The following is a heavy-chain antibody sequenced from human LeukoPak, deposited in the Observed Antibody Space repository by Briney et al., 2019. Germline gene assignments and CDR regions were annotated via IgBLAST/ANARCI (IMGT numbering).Heavy chain of an antibody. D-gene: IGHD3-10*01. CDR2: INPNSGGT. CDR3: ARSRYYYGSGSSPYFDH. V-gene: IGHV1-2*02. Sequence: ASVKVSCKASGYTFTGYYMHWVRQAPGQGLEWMGWINPNSGGTNYAQKFQGRVTMTRDTSISTAYMELSRLRSDDTAVYYCARSRYYYGSGSSPYFDHWGQGTLVTVSS. J-gene: IGHJ4*02. CDR1: GYTFTGYY.